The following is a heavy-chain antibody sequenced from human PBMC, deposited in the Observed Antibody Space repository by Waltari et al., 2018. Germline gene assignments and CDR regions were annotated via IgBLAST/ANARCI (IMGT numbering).Heavy chain of an antibody. CDR1: GGSISSSNYY. V-gene: IGHV4-39*01. Sequence: QLQLQESGPGLVKPSETLSLTCTVSGGSISSSNYYWGWIRQPPGKGLEWIGNIYYSGSTYYNPSLKSRVTTYIDTSKNQFSLKRSSVTAADTAVYFCARLDSRSGSYYFDYWGQGTLVTVSS. J-gene: IGHJ4*02. CDR3: ARLDSRSGSYYFDY. D-gene: IGHD1-26*01. CDR2: IYYSGST.